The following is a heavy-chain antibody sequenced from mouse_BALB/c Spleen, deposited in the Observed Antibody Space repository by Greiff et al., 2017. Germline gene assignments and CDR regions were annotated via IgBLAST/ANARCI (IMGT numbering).Heavy chain of an antibody. CDR1: GFNIKDTY. CDR3: AYYRYDEGYYFDY. D-gene: IGHD2-14*01. J-gene: IGHJ2*01. CDR2: IDPANGNT. Sequence: GQLQQSGAELVKPGASVKLSCTASGFNIKDTYMHWVKQRPEQGLEWIGRIDPANGNTKYDPKFQGKATITADTSSNTAYLQLSSLTSEDTAVYYCAYYRYDEGYYFDYWGQGTTLTVSS. V-gene: IGHV14-3*02.